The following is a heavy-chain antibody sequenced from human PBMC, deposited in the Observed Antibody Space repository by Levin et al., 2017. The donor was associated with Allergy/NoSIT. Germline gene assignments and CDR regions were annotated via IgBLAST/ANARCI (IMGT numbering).Heavy chain of an antibody. CDR1: SFTY. D-gene: IGHD3-10*01. Sequence: LSLTCAASSFTYLSWVRQAPGQGLEWVSIIYGDGNTYYIDSVKGRFTISRDNSKNTVYLQMNSLRPEDTAVYSCARDLGDGTGYWGQGTLVTVSS. CDR2: IYGDGNT. CDR3: ARDLGDGTGY. J-gene: IGHJ4*02. V-gene: IGHV3-53*01.